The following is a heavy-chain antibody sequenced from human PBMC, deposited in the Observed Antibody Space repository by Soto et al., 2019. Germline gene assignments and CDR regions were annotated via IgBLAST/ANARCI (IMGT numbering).Heavy chain of an antibody. CDR2: IHYTGRT. D-gene: IGHD2-2*01. CDR3: ARDRDILVVSSYKRRHFFHYGLDV. J-gene: IGHJ6*02. Sequence: PSETLSLTCSVSGGSLSPYYWSWIRQTPGKGLEWIGYIHYTGRTHYNPSLKSRVTMSVDTSKLKFSLKVYSVTAADTAVYFCARDRDILVVSSYKRRHFFHYGLDVWGQGSTVTVS. CDR1: GGSLSPYY. V-gene: IGHV4-59*01.